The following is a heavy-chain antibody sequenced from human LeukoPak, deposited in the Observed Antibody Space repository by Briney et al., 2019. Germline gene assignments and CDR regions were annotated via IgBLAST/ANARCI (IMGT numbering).Heavy chain of an antibody. CDR2: IIPIADIT. D-gene: IGHD3-9*01. J-gene: IGHJ4*02. CDR3: ARDRGFDILNAYYTPLKN. CDR1: GGTSSSYA. V-gene: IGHV1-69*04. Sequence: GASVKVSCKASGGTSSSYAISWVRQAPGQGLEWMGRIIPIADITNYAQKFQGRVTITADKSTGTAYMELSSLKSDDTAVYYCARDRGFDILNAYYTPLKNWGQGTLVTVSS.